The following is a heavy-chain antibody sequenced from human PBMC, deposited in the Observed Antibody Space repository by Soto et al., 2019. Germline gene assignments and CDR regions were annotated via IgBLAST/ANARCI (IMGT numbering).Heavy chain of an antibody. Sequence: ASVKVSCKASGYTFTGYYMHWVRQAPGQGLEWMGWINPNSGGTNYAQKFQGRVTMTRDTSISTAYMELSRLRSDDTAVYYCARHCGGDCYDGMDVCGQGTTVTASS. V-gene: IGHV1-2*02. J-gene: IGHJ6*02. CDR3: ARHCGGDCYDGMDV. D-gene: IGHD2-21*02. CDR1: GYTFTGYY. CDR2: INPNSGGT.